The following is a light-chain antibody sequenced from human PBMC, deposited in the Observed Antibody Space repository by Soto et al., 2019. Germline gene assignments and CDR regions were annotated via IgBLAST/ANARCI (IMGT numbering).Light chain of an antibody. CDR2: GAS. Sequence: EIVMTQSPDTLSLSPGEGATLSCRVSQSIRSNLAWYQQRPGQAPRLLMYGASTRADGIPARFTGSGSWTEFTRTISSLQSEDFAVYYCQQYHIWPPWTSGQGTKVELK. CDR1: QSIRSN. CDR3: QQYHIWPPWT. V-gene: IGKV3-15*01. J-gene: IGKJ1*01.